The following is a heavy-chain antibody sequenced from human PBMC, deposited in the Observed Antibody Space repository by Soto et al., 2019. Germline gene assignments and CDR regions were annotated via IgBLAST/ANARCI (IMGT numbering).Heavy chain of an antibody. D-gene: IGHD4-17*01. J-gene: IGHJ6*03. Sequence: SETLSLTCTVSGGSISSYYWSWIRQPPGKGLEWIGYIYYSGSTNYNPSLKSRVTISVDTSKNQFSLKLSSVTAADTAVYYCASHPTTLTTYSDYYYYMDVWGKGTTVTGSS. CDR3: ASHPTTLTTYSDYYYYMDV. V-gene: IGHV4-59*08. CDR1: GGSISSYY. CDR2: IYYSGST.